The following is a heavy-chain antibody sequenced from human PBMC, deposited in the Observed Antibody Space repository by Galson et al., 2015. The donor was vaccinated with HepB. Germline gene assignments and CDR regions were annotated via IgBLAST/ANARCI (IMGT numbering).Heavy chain of an antibody. J-gene: IGHJ4*02. D-gene: IGHD2-21*02. CDR3: ARDPSFTPLHPYCGGDCYPGYFDY. Sequence: SLRLSCAASGFTFSSYAMHWVRQAPGKGLEWVAVISYDGSNKYYADSVKGRFTISRDNSKNTLYLQMNSLRAEDTAVYYCARDPSFTPLHPYCGGDCYPGYFDYWGQGTLVTVSS. CDR1: GFTFSSYA. V-gene: IGHV3-30*04. CDR2: ISYDGSNK.